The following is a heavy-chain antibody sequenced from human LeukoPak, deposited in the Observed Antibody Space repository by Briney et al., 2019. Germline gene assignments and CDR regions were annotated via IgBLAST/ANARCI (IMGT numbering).Heavy chain of an antibody. D-gene: IGHD1-26*01. V-gene: IGHV3-53*01. Sequence: GGSLRLSCADSGFTVSSNYMSRVRQAPGKGLEWVSVIYSGGSTYYADSVKGRFTISRDNSKNTLYLQMNSLRAEDTAVYYCACVAGATKGGAFDIWGQGTMVSVSS. CDR3: ACVAGATKGGAFDI. J-gene: IGHJ3*02. CDR2: IYSGGST. CDR1: GFTVSSNY.